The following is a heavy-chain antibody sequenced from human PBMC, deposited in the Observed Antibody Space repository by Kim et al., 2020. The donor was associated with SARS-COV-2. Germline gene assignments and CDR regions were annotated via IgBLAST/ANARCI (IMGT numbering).Heavy chain of an antibody. J-gene: IGHJ3*02. CDR2: INPNSGGT. Sequence: ASVKVSCKASGYTFTGYYMHWVRQAPGQGLEWMGWINPNSGGTNYAKKFQGWVTMTRDTSISTAYMELSRLRSDDTAVYYCARATGEYYDILTGYLLDAFDIWGQGPMVTVSS. D-gene: IGHD3-9*01. V-gene: IGHV1-2*04. CDR1: GYTFTGYY. CDR3: ARATGEYYDILTGYLLDAFDI.